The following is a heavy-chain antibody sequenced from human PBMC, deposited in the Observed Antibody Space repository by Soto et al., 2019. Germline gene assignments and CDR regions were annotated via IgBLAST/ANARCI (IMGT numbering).Heavy chain of an antibody. CDR3: AEDLLRITIFGVVIPNYYYYGMDV. CDR2: ISYDGSNK. J-gene: IGHJ6*02. D-gene: IGHD3-3*01. V-gene: IGHV3-30*18. Sequence: LRLSCAASGFTFSSYGMHWVRQAPGKGLEWVAVISYDGSNKYYADSVKGRFTISRDNSKNTLYLQMNSLRAEDTAVYYCAEDLLRITIFGVVIPNYYYYGMDVWGQGTTVTVSS. CDR1: GFTFSSYG.